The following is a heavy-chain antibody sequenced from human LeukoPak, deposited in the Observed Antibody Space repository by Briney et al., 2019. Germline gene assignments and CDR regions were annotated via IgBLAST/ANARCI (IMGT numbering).Heavy chain of an antibody. J-gene: IGHJ4*02. Sequence: GGSLRLSCAASGFTFSSYAMSWVRQAPGKGRKWVSAISGSGGSTYYADSVKGRFTISRDNSKNTLYLQMNSLRAEDTAVYYCAKTLLAEQQLVPVYFDYWGQGTLVTVSS. CDR1: GFTFSSYA. CDR3: AKTLLAEQQLVPVYFDY. D-gene: IGHD6-13*01. V-gene: IGHV3-23*01. CDR2: ISGSGGST.